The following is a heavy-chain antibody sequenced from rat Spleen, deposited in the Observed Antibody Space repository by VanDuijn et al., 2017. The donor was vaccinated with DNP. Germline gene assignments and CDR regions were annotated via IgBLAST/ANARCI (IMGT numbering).Heavy chain of an antibody. V-gene: IGHV5-22*01. J-gene: IGHJ4*01. D-gene: IGHD1-5*01. CDR2: ISYEGSGT. CDR1: GFTFSDYY. CDR3: ARRRNNYAYAMDA. Sequence: EVRLVESGGGLVQPGRSLKLSCAASGFTFSDYYMAWVRQAPKKGLEWVASISYEGSGTYYGDSVKGRFTISRDNAKSTLYLQMDSLRSEDTATYYCARRRNNYAYAMDAWGQGTSVTVSS.